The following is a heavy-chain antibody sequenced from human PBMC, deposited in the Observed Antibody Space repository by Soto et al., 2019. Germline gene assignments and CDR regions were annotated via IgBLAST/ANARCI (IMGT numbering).Heavy chain of an antibody. Sequence: PGGSLRLSCAASGFTFSSYSMNWVRQAPGKGLEWVSSISSSSSYIYYADSVKGRFTISRDNAKNSLYLQMNSLRAEDTAVYYCARDKESGLAAAYVAFDIWGQGTMVTVSS. CDR1: GFTFSSYS. V-gene: IGHV3-21*01. D-gene: IGHD6-13*01. CDR2: ISSSSSYI. CDR3: ARDKESGLAAAYVAFDI. J-gene: IGHJ3*02.